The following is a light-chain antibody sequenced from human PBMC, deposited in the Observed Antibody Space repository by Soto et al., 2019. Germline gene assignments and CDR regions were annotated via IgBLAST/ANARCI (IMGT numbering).Light chain of an antibody. CDR1: SSDIGAYDY. V-gene: IGLV2-14*01. J-gene: IGLJ1*01. Sequence: QSALTQPASLSGSPGQSITISCTGTSSDIGAYDYVSWFQQHPGKAPKLMISEVNNRPSGIPERFSGSNSGNTATLTISRVEAGDEADYYCQVWDTTSDQGVFGTGTKLTVL. CDR2: EVN. CDR3: QVWDTTSDQGV.